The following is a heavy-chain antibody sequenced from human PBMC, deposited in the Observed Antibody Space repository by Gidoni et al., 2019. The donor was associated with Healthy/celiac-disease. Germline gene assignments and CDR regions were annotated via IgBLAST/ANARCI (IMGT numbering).Heavy chain of an antibody. V-gene: IGHV1-2*02. CDR1: GYTFTGYY. D-gene: IGHD2-21*01. CDR3: ARDLHIVVVIADHNWFDP. CDR2: INPNSGGT. J-gene: IGHJ5*02. Sequence: QVQLVQSGAEVTKPGASVKVSCKASGYTFTGYYMHWVRQAPGQGLEWMGWINPNSGGTNYAQKFQGRVTMTRDTSISTAYMELSRLRSDDTAVYYCARDLHIVVVIADHNWFDPWGQGTLVTVSS.